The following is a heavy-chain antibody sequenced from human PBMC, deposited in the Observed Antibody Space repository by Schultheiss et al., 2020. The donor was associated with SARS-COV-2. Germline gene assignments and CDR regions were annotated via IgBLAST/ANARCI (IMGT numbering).Heavy chain of an antibody. CDR3: ARDHENTMVRGVIRPFDY. CDR1: GFTFSSYD. J-gene: IGHJ4*02. Sequence: GGSLRLSCAASGFTFSSYDMHWVRQAPGKGLEWVSAISGSGGSTYYADSVKGRFTISRDNSKNSLYLQMNSLRDEDTAVYYCARDHENTMVRGVIRPFDYWGQGTLVTVSS. D-gene: IGHD3-10*01. CDR2: ISGSGGST. V-gene: IGHV3-23*01.